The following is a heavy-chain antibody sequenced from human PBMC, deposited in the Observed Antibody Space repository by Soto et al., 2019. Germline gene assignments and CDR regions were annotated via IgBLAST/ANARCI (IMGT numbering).Heavy chain of an antibody. V-gene: IGHV3-33*01. CDR3: ARAVGPFAY. J-gene: IGHJ4*02. CDR1: GFTFSTYG. D-gene: IGHD3-16*01. Sequence: QVQLVESGGGVVQPGRSLRLSCAASGFTFSTYGMHWVRQAPGEGLEWVAVIWHDGSNKYYADSVKGRFTISRDNSKDMLYLQMNSLRAEDTAVYYCARAVGPFAYWGQGTLVTVSS. CDR2: IWHDGSNK.